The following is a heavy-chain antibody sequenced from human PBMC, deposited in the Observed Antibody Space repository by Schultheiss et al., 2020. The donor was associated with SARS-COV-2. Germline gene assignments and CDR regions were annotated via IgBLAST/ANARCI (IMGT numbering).Heavy chain of an antibody. J-gene: IGHJ4*02. Sequence: GGSLRLSCAASGFTVSSNYMSWVRQAPGKGLEWVGRIKSKTDGGTTDYAAPVKGRFTISRDDSKNTLYLQMNSLETEDTAMYYCTTDSSSYYSGADYWGQGTLVTVSS. CDR3: TTDSSSYYSGADY. CDR2: IKSKTDGGTT. CDR1: GFTVSSNY. D-gene: IGHD6-13*01. V-gene: IGHV3-15*01.